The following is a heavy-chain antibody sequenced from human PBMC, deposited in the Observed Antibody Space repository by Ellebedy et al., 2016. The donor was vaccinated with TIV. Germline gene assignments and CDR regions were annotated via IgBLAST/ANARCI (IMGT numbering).Heavy chain of an antibody. J-gene: IGHJ2*01. CDR1: GYTFTSYY. CDR3: ARGRVLGTIFGDFDL. D-gene: IGHD3-3*01. Sequence: SVKVSXXASGYTFTSYYMHWVRQAPGQGLEWMGGIIPIFGTANYAQKFQGRVTITADESTSTAYMELSSLRSEDTAVYYCARGRVLGTIFGDFDLWGRGTLVTVSS. CDR2: IIPIFGTA. V-gene: IGHV1-69*13.